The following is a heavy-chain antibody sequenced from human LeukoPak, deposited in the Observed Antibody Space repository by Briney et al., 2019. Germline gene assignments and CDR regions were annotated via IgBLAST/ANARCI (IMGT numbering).Heavy chain of an antibody. D-gene: IGHD3-10*01. CDR3: ARGRGGLKGY. J-gene: IGHJ4*02. CDR2: ISYDGSNK. V-gene: IGHV3-30*04. Sequence: PGGSLRLSCAASGFTFSSYAMHWVRQAPGKGLEWVAVISYDGSNKYYADSVKGRFTISRDNSKNTLYLQMNSLRAEDTAVYYCARGRGGLKGYWGQGTLVTVSS. CDR1: GFTFSSYA.